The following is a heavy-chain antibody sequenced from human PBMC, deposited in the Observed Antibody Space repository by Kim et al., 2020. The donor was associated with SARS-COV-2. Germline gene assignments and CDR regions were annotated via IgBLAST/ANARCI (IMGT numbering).Heavy chain of an antibody. D-gene: IGHD6-13*01. J-gene: IGHJ5*02. Sequence: SETLSLTCTVSGGSISSSSYYWGWIRQPPGKGLEWIGSIYYSGSTYYNPSLKSRVTISVDTSKNQFSLKLSSVTAADTAVYYCARPRGAAAGTGNWFDPWGQGTLVTVSS. CDR3: ARPRGAAAGTGNWFDP. CDR1: GGSISSSSYY. V-gene: IGHV4-39*01. CDR2: IYYSGST.